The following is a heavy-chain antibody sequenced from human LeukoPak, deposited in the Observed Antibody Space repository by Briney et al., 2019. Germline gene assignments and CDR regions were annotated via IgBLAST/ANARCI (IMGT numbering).Heavy chain of an antibody. V-gene: IGHV4-34*01. CDR2: INHSGST. J-gene: IGHJ4*02. Sequence: SETLSLTCAVYGGSFSGYYWSWIRQPPGKGLEWIGEINHSGSTNYNQSLKSRVTISVDTSKNQFSLKLSSVTAADTAVYYCARGGSTGVAVVPAAIDYWGQGTLVTVSS. D-gene: IGHD2-2*01. CDR3: ARGGSTGVAVVPAAIDY. CDR1: GGSFSGYY.